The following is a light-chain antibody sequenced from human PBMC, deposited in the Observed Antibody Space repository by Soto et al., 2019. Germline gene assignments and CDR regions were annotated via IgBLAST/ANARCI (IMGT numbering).Light chain of an antibody. CDR2: EVT. CDR3: SSYTSTSTLYV. CDR1: SSDVGGYNY. J-gene: IGLJ1*01. Sequence: QSALTQPASVSGSPGQAITISCTGTSSDVGGYNYVSWYQQHPDKAPKLMIYEVTNRPSGVSFRFSGSKSGNTASLTISGLQPEDEADYYCSSYTSTSTLYVFGTGTKGSVL. V-gene: IGLV2-14*01.